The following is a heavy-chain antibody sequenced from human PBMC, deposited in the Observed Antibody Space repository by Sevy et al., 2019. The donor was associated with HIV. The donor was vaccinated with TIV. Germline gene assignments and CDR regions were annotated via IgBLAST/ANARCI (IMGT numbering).Heavy chain of an antibody. J-gene: IGHJ4*02. CDR1: GFTFSSYE. Sequence: GGSLRLSCEASGFTFSSYEMNWVRQAPGKGLEWVSYISSSGTTIKYADSVKGRFTISRDNAKNSLYLQMNSLRAEDTAVYYCARPYRTDPFYYSGSGGYYYPSYFDYWGQGTLVTVSS. CDR3: ARPYRTDPFYYSGSGGYYYPSYFDY. V-gene: IGHV3-48*03. D-gene: IGHD3-22*01. CDR2: ISSSGTTI.